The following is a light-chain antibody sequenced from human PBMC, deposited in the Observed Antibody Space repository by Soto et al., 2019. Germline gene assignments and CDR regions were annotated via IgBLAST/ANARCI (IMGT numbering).Light chain of an antibody. CDR3: MQSLQLPLT. Sequence: DILMTQSPLCLSFTPAQASSISCKSCQSLLHRNGKTYLFWYLQKPGQPPQLLMYEVSNRFSGVPDRFSGSGSGTDFTLKISRVEAEDVGVYYCMQSLQLPLTFGQGTKVDIK. CDR2: EVS. CDR1: QSLLHRNGKTY. V-gene: IGKV2D-29*01. J-gene: IGKJ1*01.